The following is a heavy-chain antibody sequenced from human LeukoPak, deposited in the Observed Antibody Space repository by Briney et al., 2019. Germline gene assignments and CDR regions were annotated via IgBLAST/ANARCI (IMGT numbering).Heavy chain of an antibody. CDR2: ISSSSSYI. CDR1: GFTFSSYS. V-gene: IGHV3-21*06. CDR3: ARGSGSFDY. J-gene: IGHJ4*02. Sequence: PGGSLRLSCAASGFTFSSYSMNWVRQAPGKGLEWVSSISSSSSYIYYAESVKGRFTISRDDAKDSVSLQMNGLRAEDTAVYYCARGSGSFDYWGQGTLVTVSS.